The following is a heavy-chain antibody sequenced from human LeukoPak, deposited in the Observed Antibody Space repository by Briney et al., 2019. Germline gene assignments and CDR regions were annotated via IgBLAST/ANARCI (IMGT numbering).Heavy chain of an antibody. D-gene: IGHD6-25*01. CDR2: ISGSGGDT. V-gene: IGHV3-23*01. J-gene: IGHJ4*02. Sequence: PGGSLRLSCAASGFTFSIYAMSWVRQAPGKGLEWVSTISGSGGDTYYADSVKGRFTISRDNSKNTLYLQMNSLRAEDTAVYYCARERGHLDYWGQGTLVTVSS. CDR3: ARERGHLDY. CDR1: GFTFSIYA.